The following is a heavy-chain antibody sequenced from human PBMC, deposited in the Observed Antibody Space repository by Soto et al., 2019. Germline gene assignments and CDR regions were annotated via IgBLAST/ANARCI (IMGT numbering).Heavy chain of an antibody. D-gene: IGHD3-3*01. J-gene: IGHJ6*02. Sequence: SETLSLTCTVSGGSISSSSYYWGWIRQPPGKGLERIGSIYYSGSTYYNPSLKSRVTISVDTSKNQFSLKLSSVTAADTAVYYCVGSEWLLYEVGYYYYGMDVWGQGTTVTVSS. CDR3: VGSEWLLYEVGYYYYGMDV. V-gene: IGHV4-39*01. CDR1: GGSISSSSYY. CDR2: IYYSGST.